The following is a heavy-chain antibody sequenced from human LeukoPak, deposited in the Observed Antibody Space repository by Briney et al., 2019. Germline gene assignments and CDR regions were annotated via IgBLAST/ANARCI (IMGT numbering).Heavy chain of an antibody. J-gene: IGHJ5*02. Sequence: ASVKVSCKASGYTFTSYAMHWVRQAPGQRLEWMGWINAGNGNTKYSQKFQGRVTITRDTSASTAYMELSSLRSEDTAVHYCARAYDNTGNYQNWFDPWGQGTLVTVSS. CDR3: ARAYDNTGNYQNWFDP. D-gene: IGHD3-22*01. CDR1: GYTFTSYA. V-gene: IGHV1-3*01. CDR2: INAGNGNT.